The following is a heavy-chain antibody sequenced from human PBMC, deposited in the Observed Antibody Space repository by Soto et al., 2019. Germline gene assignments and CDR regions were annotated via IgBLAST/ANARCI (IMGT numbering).Heavy chain of an antibody. V-gene: IGHV1-69*01. D-gene: IGHD6-13*01. CDR1: GGTFSSYA. J-gene: IGHJ5*02. Sequence: QVQLVQSGAEVKKPGSSVKVACKASGGTFSSYAISWVRQAPGQVLEWMGGIIPIFGTANYAQKLQGRVTITADESTSTAYMELSSLRSEDTAVYYCARDLEAAAGNWFDPWGQGTLVTVSS. CDR2: IIPIFGTA. CDR3: ARDLEAAAGNWFDP.